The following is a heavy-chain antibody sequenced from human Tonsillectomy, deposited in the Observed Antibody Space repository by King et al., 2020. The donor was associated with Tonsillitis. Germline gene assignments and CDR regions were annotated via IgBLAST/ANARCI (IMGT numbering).Heavy chain of an antibody. Sequence: VQLVESGGGLVQPGGSLRLSCAASGFTFSSYAMSWVRQAPGKGLEWVSAISGRGCRTYYADSVKGRFTISRDNSKNPLYLQMNSLRAEDTAVYYCAKDLTLIGAFDIWGQGTMVTVSS. CDR1: GFTFSSYA. V-gene: IGHV3-23*04. J-gene: IGHJ3*02. CDR3: AKDLTLIGAFDI. D-gene: IGHD3-22*01. CDR2: ISGRGCRT.